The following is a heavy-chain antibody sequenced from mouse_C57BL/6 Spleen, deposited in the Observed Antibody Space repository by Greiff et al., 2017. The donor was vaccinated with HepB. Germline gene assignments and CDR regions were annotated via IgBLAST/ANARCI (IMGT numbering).Heavy chain of an antibody. J-gene: IGHJ3*01. V-gene: IGHV1-15*01. CDR1: GYTFTDYE. CDR2: IDPETGGT. CDR3: TNPTGRFAY. D-gene: IGHD4-1*02. Sequence: QVTLKECGAELVRPGASVTLSCKASGYTFTDYEMHWVKQTPVHGLEWIGAIDPETGGTAYNQKFKGKAILTADKSSSTAYMELRSLTSEDSAVYYCTNPTGRFAYWGQGTLVTVSA.